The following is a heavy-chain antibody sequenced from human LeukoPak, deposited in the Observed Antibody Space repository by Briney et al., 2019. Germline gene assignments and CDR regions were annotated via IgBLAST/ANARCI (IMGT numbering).Heavy chain of an antibody. J-gene: IGHJ5*02. CDR3: AKDRQSSGNYRWFDP. Sequence: GGSLRLSCAASGFTFSSYGMHWVRQAPGKGLEWVSGISWNSGSIGYADSVKGRFTISRDNAKNSLYLQMNSLTTEDTALYYCAKDRQSSGNYRWFDPWGQGTLVTVFS. CDR1: GFTFSSYG. CDR2: ISWNSGSI. V-gene: IGHV3-9*01. D-gene: IGHD3-10*01.